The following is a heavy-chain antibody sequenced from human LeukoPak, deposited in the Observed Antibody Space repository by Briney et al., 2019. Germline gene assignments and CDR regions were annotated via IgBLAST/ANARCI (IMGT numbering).Heavy chain of an antibody. D-gene: IGHD6-13*01. CDR3: ARIGAGSSRDY. CDR1: GYTFTNYY. V-gene: IGHV1-46*01. CDR2: SNPTGSST. Sequence: ASVKVSCKASGYTFTNYYMHWVRQAPGQGLEWMGLSNPTGSSTNYAQKFRGRVTMTRDTSTTTVYMELSSLRSEDTAVYYCARIGAGSSRDYWGQGTLVTVSS. J-gene: IGHJ4*02.